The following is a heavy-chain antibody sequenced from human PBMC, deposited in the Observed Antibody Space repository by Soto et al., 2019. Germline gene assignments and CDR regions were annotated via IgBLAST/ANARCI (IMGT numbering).Heavy chain of an antibody. CDR2: ISYDGSNK. CDR1: GFTFSSYG. J-gene: IGHJ6*02. V-gene: IGHV3-30*18. Sequence: VGSLRLSCAASGFTFSSYGMHWVRQAPGKGLEWVVVISYDGSNKYYADSVKGRFTISRDNSKNTLYLQMNSLRAEDTAVYYCAKGGDIVVVPAATDYYHYGMDVWGQGTTVTVSS. CDR3: AKGGDIVVVPAATDYYHYGMDV. D-gene: IGHD2-2*01.